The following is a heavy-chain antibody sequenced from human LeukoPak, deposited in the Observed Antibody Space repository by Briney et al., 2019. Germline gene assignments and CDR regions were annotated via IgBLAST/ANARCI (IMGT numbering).Heavy chain of an antibody. D-gene: IGHD3-3*01. CDR3: ARGFVLRFLEWLSYHNWFDP. CDR1: GYTFTSYD. V-gene: IGHV1-8*01. CDR2: MNPNSGNT. Sequence: ASVKVSCKASGYTFTSYDINWVRQATGRGLEWMGWMNPNSGNTGYAQKFQGRVTMTRNTSISTAYMELSSLRSEDTAVYYCARGFVLRFLEWLSYHNWFDPWGQGTLVTVSS. J-gene: IGHJ5*02.